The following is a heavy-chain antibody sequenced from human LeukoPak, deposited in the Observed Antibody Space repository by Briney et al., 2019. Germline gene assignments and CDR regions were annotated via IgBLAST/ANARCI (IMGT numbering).Heavy chain of an antibody. J-gene: IGHJ6*02. V-gene: IGHV1-8*01. Sequence: ASVKVSCKASGYTFTSYDVNWVRQATGQGLEWMGWMNPNSGNTGYAQKFQGRVTMTRNTSISTAYMELSTLRSEDTALYYCARDYDFWSGYRGPYYYYGMDVWGQGTTVTVSS. CDR3: ARDYDFWSGYRGPYYYYGMDV. CDR1: GYTFTSYD. D-gene: IGHD3-3*01. CDR2: MNPNSGNT.